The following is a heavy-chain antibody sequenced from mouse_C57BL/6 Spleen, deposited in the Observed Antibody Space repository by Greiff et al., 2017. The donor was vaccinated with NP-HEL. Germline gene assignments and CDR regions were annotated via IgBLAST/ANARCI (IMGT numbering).Heavy chain of an antibody. CDR1: GYTFTSYW. CDR3: ARGPLGGYGSSYWYFDV. D-gene: IGHD1-1*01. CDR2: IHPNSGST. Sequence: VQLQQPGAELVKPGASVKLSCKASGYTFTSYWMHWVKQRPGQGLEWIGMIHPNSGSTNYNEKFKSKATLTVDKSSSTAYMQLSSLTSEDSAVYYGARGPLGGYGSSYWYFDVWGTGTTVTVSS. J-gene: IGHJ1*03. V-gene: IGHV1-64*01.